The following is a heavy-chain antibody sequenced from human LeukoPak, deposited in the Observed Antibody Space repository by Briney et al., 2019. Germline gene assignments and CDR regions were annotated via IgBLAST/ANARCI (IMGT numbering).Heavy chain of an antibody. D-gene: IGHD4-17*01. CDR1: GGAISTGSFF. V-gene: IGHV4-39*01. J-gene: IGHJ4*02. Sequence: SETLSLTCSVSGGAISTGSFFWGWIRQPPEKGLEWIGSIRYGGHTIYNPSFESRVTISIDRSQIQFSLNLDSVTAADTAVYYYVRQAHDYGDARRFDYWGQGALVTVSS. CDR3: VRQAHDYGDARRFDY. CDR2: IRYGGHT.